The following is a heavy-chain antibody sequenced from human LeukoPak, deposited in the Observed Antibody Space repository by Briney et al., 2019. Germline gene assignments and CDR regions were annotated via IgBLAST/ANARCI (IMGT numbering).Heavy chain of an antibody. J-gene: IGHJ4*02. V-gene: IGHV3-53*01. Sequence: GGSLRLSCAASGFTVSSNYVSWVRQAPGKGLEWVSVIYSGGSTYYADSVKGRFTISRDNSKNTLYLQMDSLRAEDTAVYYCAKDRTYYYDSRGPVWGQGTLVTVSS. CDR3: AKDRTYYYDSRGPV. D-gene: IGHD3-22*01. CDR2: IYSGGST. CDR1: GFTVSSNY.